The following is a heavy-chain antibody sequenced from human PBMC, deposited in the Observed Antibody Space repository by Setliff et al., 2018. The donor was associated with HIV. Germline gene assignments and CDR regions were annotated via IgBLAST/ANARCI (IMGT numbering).Heavy chain of an antibody. V-gene: IGHV3-23*01. CDR3: AKDRRYYYGSGSYAAET. CDR1: GISFSSSA. D-gene: IGHD3-10*01. J-gene: IGHJ5*02. CDR2: ISSSGASI. Sequence: GGSLRLSCTASGISFSSSAISWVRQAPGKGLEWVSVISSSGASIYYPDSVKGRFTISRDNSKNTLFLQMNSLRAEDTAVYYCAKDRRYYYGSGSYAAETWGQGTLVTVS.